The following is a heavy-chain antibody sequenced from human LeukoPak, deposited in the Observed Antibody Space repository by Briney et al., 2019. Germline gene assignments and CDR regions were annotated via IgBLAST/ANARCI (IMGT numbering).Heavy chain of an antibody. CDR3: ARHKVDGGNSDL. Sequence: GESLKISCKGSGYSFTSYWISWVRQMPGKGLEWRGRIDPSNSYTNYSPSFQGHVTISADKSISTAYLQWSSLKASDTAMYYCARHKVDGGNSDLWGQGTLVTVSS. D-gene: IGHD4-23*01. J-gene: IGHJ4*02. CDR2: IDPSNSYT. V-gene: IGHV5-10-1*01. CDR1: GYSFTSYW.